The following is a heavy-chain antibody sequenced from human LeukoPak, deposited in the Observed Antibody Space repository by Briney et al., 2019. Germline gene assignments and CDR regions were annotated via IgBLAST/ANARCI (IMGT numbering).Heavy chain of an antibody. CDR1: GFTFSEYA. CDR3: VKDDFSSIKKVGALDI. Sequence: GGSLRLSCAASGFTFSEYAMTWVRQAPGKGLEWVSTISRLSSGTAYYADSVKDRITISRDNSENTLYLQMTSLRAEDTAVYYCVKDDFSSIKKVGALDIWGQGTMVTVSS. CDR2: ISRLSSGTA. V-gene: IGHV3-23*01. J-gene: IGHJ3*02. D-gene: IGHD1-14*01.